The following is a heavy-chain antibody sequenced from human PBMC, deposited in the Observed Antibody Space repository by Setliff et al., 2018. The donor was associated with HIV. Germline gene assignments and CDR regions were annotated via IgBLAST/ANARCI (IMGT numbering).Heavy chain of an antibody. Sequence: ASVKVSCKASGYTFTAYYIHWVRQAPGQGLEWMGRIDPTTGDTRYTRRFQGRVTMTRDTSISSVYMELSRLTSDDTALYYCTRTKILTGYYFSPTYCFDPWGQGTLVTVSS. J-gene: IGHJ5*02. V-gene: IGHV1-2*06. D-gene: IGHD3-9*01. CDR1: GYTFTAYY. CDR3: TRTKILTGYYFSPTYCFDP. CDR2: IDPTTGDT.